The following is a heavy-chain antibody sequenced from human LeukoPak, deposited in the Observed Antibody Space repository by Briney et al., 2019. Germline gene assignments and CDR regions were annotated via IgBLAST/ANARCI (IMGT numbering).Heavy chain of an antibody. D-gene: IGHD6-19*01. CDR1: GFTFSSYA. V-gene: IGHV3-30-3*01. CDR3: ARERRSGWSAFDI. J-gene: IGHJ3*02. Sequence: PGRSLRLSCAASGFTFSSYAMHWVRQAPGKGLEWVAVISYDGSNKYYADSVKGRFTISRDNSKNTLYLQMNSLRAEDTAVYYCARERRSGWSAFDIWGQGTMVTVSS. CDR2: ISYDGSNK.